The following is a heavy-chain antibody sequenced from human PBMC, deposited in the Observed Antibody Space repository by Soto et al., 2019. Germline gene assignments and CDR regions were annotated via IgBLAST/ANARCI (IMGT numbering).Heavy chain of an antibody. J-gene: IGHJ6*02. CDR1: GGSVSSGSYY. Sequence: PSETLSLTCTVSGGSVSSGSYYWSWIRQPPGKGLEWIGYIYYSGSTNYNPSLKSRVTISVDTSKNQFSLKLSSVTAADTAVYYCARSTAYSSSWYRAWGMDVWGQGTTVTVSS. D-gene: IGHD6-13*01. CDR3: ARSTAYSSSWYRAWGMDV. CDR2: IYYSGST. V-gene: IGHV4-61*01.